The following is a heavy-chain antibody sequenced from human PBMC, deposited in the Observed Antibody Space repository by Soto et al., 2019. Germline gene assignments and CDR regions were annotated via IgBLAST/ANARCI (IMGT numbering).Heavy chain of an antibody. J-gene: IGHJ4*02. CDR2: MNPYSGNT. CDR3: ARGLVGSTGLLYYFDF. V-gene: IGHV1-8*01. CDR1: GYTFTNYE. Sequence: GASVKVSCKASGYTFTNYEITWVRQAAGQGLEWMGWMNPYSGNTGYAQKFQGRVTMTSDTFISTAFMELSSLRFEDTAFYFCARGLVGSTGLLYYFDFWGQGTLVTVSS. D-gene: IGHD1-7*01.